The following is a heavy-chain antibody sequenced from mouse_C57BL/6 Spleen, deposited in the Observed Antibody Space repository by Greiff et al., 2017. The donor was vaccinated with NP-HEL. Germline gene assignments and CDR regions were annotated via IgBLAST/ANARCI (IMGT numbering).Heavy chain of an antibody. CDR2: IDPETGGT. D-gene: IGHD1-1*01. CDR1: GYTFTDYE. V-gene: IGHV1-15*01. CDR3: TRRGSSPFDY. J-gene: IGHJ2*01. Sequence: VQLQQSGAELVRPGASVTLSCKASGYTFTDYEMHWVKQTPVHGLEWIGAIDPETGGTAYNQKFKGKAILTADKSSSTAYMELRSLTSEDSAVYYCTRRGSSPFDYWGQGTTLTVSS.